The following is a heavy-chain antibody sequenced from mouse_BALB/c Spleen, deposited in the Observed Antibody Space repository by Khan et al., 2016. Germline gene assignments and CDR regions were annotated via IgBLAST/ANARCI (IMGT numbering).Heavy chain of an antibody. CDR2: INTNTGEP. CDR3: ARSYFGYDVYAC. D-gene: IGHD2-14*01. V-gene: IGHV9-3*02. J-gene: IGHJ3*01. CDR1: GYTFTNYG. Sequence: QFQLVQSGPELKKPGETVKISCKASGYTFTNYGMNWVKQTPGKGLKWMGWINTNTGEPTYAEEFKGRFAFSLETSASTAYLQINNLKNEDTATXCGARSYFGYDVYACWGQGTLVTVST.